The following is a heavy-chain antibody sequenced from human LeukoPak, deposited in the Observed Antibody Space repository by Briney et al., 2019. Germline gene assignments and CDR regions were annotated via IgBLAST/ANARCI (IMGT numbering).Heavy chain of an antibody. CDR1: GGSISSSSYY. J-gene: IGHJ5*02. V-gene: IGHV4-39*01. D-gene: IGHD2-2*01. Sequence: PSETLSLTCTVSGGSISSSSYYWGWIRQPPGKGLEWIGSIYYSGSTYYNPSLKSRATISVDTSKNQFSLKLSSVTAADTAVYYCARQRVVVPAAPRWFDPWGQGTLVTVSS. CDR2: IYYSGST. CDR3: ARQRVVVPAAPRWFDP.